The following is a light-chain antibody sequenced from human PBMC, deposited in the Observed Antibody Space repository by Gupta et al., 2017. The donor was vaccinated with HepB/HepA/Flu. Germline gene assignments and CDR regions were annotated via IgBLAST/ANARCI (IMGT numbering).Light chain of an antibody. CDR3: SSTDSSGNRRV. J-gene: IGLJ3*02. CDR2: DDS. V-gene: IGLV3-10*01. CDR1: ALPKKY. Sequence: SYELLQPLSVSVSPGQTARITCSGDALPKKYAYWYQQKSGQAPVLVIYDDSKRPSGIPERISGSSSGTMATLTISGAQVEDEGDYYCSSTDSSGNRRVFGGGTKLTVL.